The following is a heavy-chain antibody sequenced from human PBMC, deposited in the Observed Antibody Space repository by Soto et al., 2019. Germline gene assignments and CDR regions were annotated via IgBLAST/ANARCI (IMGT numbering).Heavy chain of an antibody. CDR2: ISSSGSTI. D-gene: IGHD3-3*01. J-gene: IGHJ5*02. V-gene: IGHV3-11*01. CDR3: ARSTHITIFGVVVGNWFDP. CDR1: GFTFSDYY. Sequence: QVQLVESGGGLVKPGGSLRISCAASGFTFSDYYMSWIRQAPGKGLEWVSYISSSGSTIYYADSVKGRFTISRDNAKNSLYLQMNSLRAEDTAVYYCARSTHITIFGVVVGNWFDPWGQGTLVTVSS.